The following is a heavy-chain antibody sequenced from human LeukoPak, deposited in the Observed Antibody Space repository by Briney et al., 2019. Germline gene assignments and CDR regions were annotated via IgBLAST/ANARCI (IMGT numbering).Heavy chain of an antibody. CDR2: IIPIFGTA. CDR1: GGTFSSYA. V-gene: IGHV1-69*13. CDR3: ARDRPRRYYDILTGYYNVGLFDY. Sequence: GASVKVSCKASGGTFSSYAISWVRQAPGQGLEWMGGIIPIFGTANYAQKFQGRVTITADESTGTAYMELSSLRSEDTAVYYCARDRPRRYYDILTGYYNVGLFDYWGQGTLVTVSS. D-gene: IGHD3-9*01. J-gene: IGHJ4*02.